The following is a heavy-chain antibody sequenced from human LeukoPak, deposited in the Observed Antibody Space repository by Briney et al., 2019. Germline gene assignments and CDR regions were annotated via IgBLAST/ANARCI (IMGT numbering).Heavy chain of an antibody. CDR3: ARAPYSSGWFTSEFDAFDI. CDR2: INSDGSST. CDR1: GFTFSSYW. J-gene: IGHJ3*02. Sequence: GGSLRLSCAASGFTFSSYWMHWVRQAPGKGLVWVSRINSDGSSTSYADSVKGRFTISRDNAKNTLYLQMNSLRAEDTALYYCARAPYSSGWFTSEFDAFDIWGQGTMVTVSS. D-gene: IGHD6-19*01. V-gene: IGHV3-74*01.